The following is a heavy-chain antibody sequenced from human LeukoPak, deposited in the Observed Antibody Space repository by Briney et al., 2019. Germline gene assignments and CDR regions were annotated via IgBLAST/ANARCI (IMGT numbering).Heavy chain of an antibody. J-gene: IGHJ4*02. CDR3: ARKEYSRLRY. V-gene: IGHV4-39*01. CDR2: IYYSGST. CDR1: GGSISSSSYY. D-gene: IGHD6-6*01. Sequence: SETLSLTCTVSGGSISSSSYYWGWIRQPPGKGLEWIGSIYYSGSTYYNPSLKSRVTISVDTSKNQFSLKLSSVTAADTPVYYCARKEYSRLRYWGKGTLVTVS.